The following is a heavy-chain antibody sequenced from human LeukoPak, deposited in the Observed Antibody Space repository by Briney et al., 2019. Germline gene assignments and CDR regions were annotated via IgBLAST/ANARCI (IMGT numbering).Heavy chain of an antibody. Sequence: PGGSLRLSCAASGFTFNIFGMRWVRQVPGNGLEWVAVLWADGNTAHYADSVKGRFTISRDSSENTLYLQMNSLRSEDTAVYYCVKESAADATFHFDYWGRGTLVTVSS. D-gene: IGHD6-13*01. J-gene: IGHJ4*02. CDR2: LWADGNTA. V-gene: IGHV3-33*06. CDR3: VKESAADATFHFDY. CDR1: GFTFNIFG.